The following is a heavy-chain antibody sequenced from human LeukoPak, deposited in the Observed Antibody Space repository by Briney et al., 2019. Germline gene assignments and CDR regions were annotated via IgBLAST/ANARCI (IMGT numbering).Heavy chain of an antibody. CDR2: IYYSGST. J-gene: IGHJ4*02. V-gene: IGHV4-39*01. Sequence: PSETLSLTCTVSGGSISSSSYYWGWIRQPPGKGLEWIGSIYYSGSTYYNPSLKSRVTISVDTSKNQFSLKLSSVTAADTAVYYCARQTFPNDNSGYYLDYWGQGTLVTVSS. CDR1: GGSISSSSYY. CDR3: ARQTFPNDNSGYYLDY. D-gene: IGHD3-22*01.